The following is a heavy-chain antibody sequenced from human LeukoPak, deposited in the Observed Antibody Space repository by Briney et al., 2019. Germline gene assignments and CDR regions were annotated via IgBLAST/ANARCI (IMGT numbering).Heavy chain of an antibody. CDR3: ARGVVPAAIRGSRSWFDP. CDR1: GGSMSNHY. CDR2: IYYSGST. V-gene: IGHV4-59*08. D-gene: IGHD2-2*02. Sequence: SETLSLTCTVSGGSMSNHYWSWIRQPPGKGLEWIGDIYYSGSTNYNPSLKSRVTMSVDTSKNQFSLKLNSVTAADTAVYYCARGVVPAAIRGSRSWFDPWGQGTLVTVSS. J-gene: IGHJ5*02.